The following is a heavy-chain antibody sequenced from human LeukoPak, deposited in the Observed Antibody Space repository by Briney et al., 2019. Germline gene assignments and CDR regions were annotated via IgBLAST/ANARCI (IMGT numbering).Heavy chain of an antibody. CDR1: GGSFSGYY. CDR3: ARGGQRSDIVVVPAAIRLDP. V-gene: IGHV4-34*01. D-gene: IGHD2-2*01. J-gene: IGHJ5*02. CDR2: INHSGST. Sequence: SETLCLTCAVYGGSFSGYYWSWIRQPPGKGLEWIGEINHSGSTNYNPSLKSRVTISVDTSKNQFSLKLSSVTAADTAVYYCARGGQRSDIVVVPAAIRLDPWGQGTLVTVSS.